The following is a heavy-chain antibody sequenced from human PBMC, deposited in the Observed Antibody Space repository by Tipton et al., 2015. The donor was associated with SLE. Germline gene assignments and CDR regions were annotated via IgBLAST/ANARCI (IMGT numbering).Heavy chain of an antibody. D-gene: IGHD6-13*01. CDR2: IYPTGRT. CDR3: ALVAAVGRIDY. J-gene: IGHJ4*01. CDR1: GGSLSGYW. Sequence: TLSLTCTVYGGSLSGYWWIWIRQSPGKGLEWIGEIYPTGRTDYNPSLMSRVTISVDTSQNQFSLRLTSVTAADTAVYYCALVAAVGRIDYWGHGTLVTVSP. V-gene: IGHV4-34*01.